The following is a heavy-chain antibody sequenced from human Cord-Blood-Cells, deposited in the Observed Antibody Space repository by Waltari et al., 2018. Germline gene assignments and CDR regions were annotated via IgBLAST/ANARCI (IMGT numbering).Heavy chain of an antibody. CDR2: IKSDGSST. CDR1: GLRFSRPW. Sequence: QLVESGGGLVRPGGPLRLSWPASGLRFSRPWLRWVRQAPGKGLVWVLRIKSDGSSTSYADSVKGRFTISRDNAKNTLYLQMNSLRAEDTAVYYCARESPPDYWYFDLWGRGTLVTVSS. V-gene: IGHV3-74*01. J-gene: IGHJ2*01. CDR3: ARESPPDYWYFDL.